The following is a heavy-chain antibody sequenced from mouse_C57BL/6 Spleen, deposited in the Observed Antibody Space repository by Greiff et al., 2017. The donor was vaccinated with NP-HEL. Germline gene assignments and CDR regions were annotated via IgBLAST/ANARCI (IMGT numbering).Heavy chain of an antibody. CDR2: IDPEAGET. V-gene: IGHV14-2*01. CDR3: ARSGDYDEGFAY. Sequence: VQLQQSGAELVKPGASVKLSCTASGFNIKDYYMPWVKQRTEQGLEWIGRIDPEAGETKYVPKFQGKATITADTSSNTAYLQLSSRTSEDTAVYYCARSGDYDEGFAYWGQGTLVTVSA. CDR1: GFNIKDYY. D-gene: IGHD2-4*01. J-gene: IGHJ3*01.